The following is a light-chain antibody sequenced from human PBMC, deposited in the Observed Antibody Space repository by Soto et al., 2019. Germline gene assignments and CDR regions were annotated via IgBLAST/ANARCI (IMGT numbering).Light chain of an antibody. CDR1: SSDVGGYNY. V-gene: IGLV2-14*01. J-gene: IGLJ1*01. CDR3: SSYTSSSTLV. CDR2: DVS. Sequence: QSVLTQPASVSGSPGQSITISCTGTSSDVGGYNYVSWYQQHPGKAPKLMIYDVSNRPSGVSNRISVSKSGNTASLTISGLQAEDEADYYCSSYTSSSTLVFGTGTKVTVL.